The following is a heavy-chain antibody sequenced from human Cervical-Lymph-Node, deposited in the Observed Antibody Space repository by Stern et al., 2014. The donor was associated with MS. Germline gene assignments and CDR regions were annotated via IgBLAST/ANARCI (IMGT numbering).Heavy chain of an antibody. Sequence: VQLVESGAEVKKPGSSVKVSCKASGGTLSRYAISWVRQAPGQGLEWMGGIIPLSGKTHYAQKFQGRSKLLADESTSTAYMELSSLRSEDAAVYFCAGSYSGWDNPYHFYGMDVWGQGTTVTVS. CDR2: IIPLSGKT. CDR1: GGTLSRYA. CDR3: AGSYSGWDNPYHFYGMDV. V-gene: IGHV1-69*01. J-gene: IGHJ6*02. D-gene: IGHD6-19*01.